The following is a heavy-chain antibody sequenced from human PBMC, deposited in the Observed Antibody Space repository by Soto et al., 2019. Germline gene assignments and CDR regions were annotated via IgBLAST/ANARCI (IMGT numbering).Heavy chain of an antibody. V-gene: IGHV5-51*01. D-gene: IGHD3-3*01. Sequence: GESLKISCKGPGYSFTSYWIGWVRQMPGKGLEWMGIIYPGDSDTRYSPSFQGQVTISADKSISTAYLQWSSLKASDTAMYYCATSDFWSGYPRGGMDVWGQGTTVTVSS. CDR3: ATSDFWSGYPRGGMDV. CDR1: GYSFTSYW. J-gene: IGHJ6*02. CDR2: IYPGDSDT.